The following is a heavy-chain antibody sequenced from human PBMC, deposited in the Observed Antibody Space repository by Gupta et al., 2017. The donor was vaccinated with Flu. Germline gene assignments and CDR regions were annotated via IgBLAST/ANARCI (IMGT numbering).Heavy chain of an antibody. CDR2: ITPDNGIT. D-gene: IGHD6-19*01. V-gene: IGHV1-8*01. J-gene: IGHJ4*02. CDR1: GYTFTRFD. CDR3: ARGVGAVGDF. Sequence: QVQLVQSGAEVKKPGASVKVSGKGSGYTFTRFDINWGRTTTGQGLECLGWITPDNGITKYAQKFQGRVTMTRNASIGTAYMELSGLKSEDTAVYYCARGVGAVGDFWGQGTLVTVSS.